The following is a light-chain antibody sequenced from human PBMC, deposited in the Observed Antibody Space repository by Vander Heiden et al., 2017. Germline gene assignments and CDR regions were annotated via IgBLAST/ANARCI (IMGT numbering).Light chain of an antibody. CDR3: GTWDSSLSVVV. V-gene: IGLV1-51*01. Sequence: QSVSTHPPPVSAAPGQKATPSCAGSSSNIGNNLVSWHQQPPGTAPKLLIYDNNKRPSGIADRFSGSKSGTSATLGITGLQTGDEADYYCGTWDSSLSVVVFGGGTKLTVL. CDR2: DNN. CDR1: SSNIGNNL. J-gene: IGLJ2*01.